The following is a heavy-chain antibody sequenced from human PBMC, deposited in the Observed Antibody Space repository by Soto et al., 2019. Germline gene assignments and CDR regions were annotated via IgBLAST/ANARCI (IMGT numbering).Heavy chain of an antibody. D-gene: IGHD3-10*01. CDR1: GFSFSTYW. J-gene: IGHJ3*01. V-gene: IGHV3-7*01. Sequence: EVQLVESGGGLVQPGGSLRLSCAVSGFSFSTYWMGWVRQAPGKGLEWVANINREGSHKYYVDSVKGRFTISRDNPENSMYLQMNTLRDEDTAVYYCPRVPSGSGSESFDVWGQGTLITVSS. CDR3: PRVPSGSGSESFDV. CDR2: INREGSHK.